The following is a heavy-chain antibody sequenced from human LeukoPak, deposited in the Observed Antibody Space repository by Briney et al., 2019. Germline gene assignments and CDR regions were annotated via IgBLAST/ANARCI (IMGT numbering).Heavy chain of an antibody. CDR1: GGTFSSYA. CDR3: AREEVWDSSSWYYIEG. J-gene: IGHJ4*02. CDR2: IIPIFGTA. D-gene: IGHD6-13*01. Sequence: GASVKVSCKASGGTFSSYAISWVRQAPGQGLEWMGGIIPIFGTANYAQKFQGRVTITADESTSTAYMELSSLRSEDTAVYYCAREEVWDSSSWYYIEGWGQGTLVTVSS. V-gene: IGHV1-69*13.